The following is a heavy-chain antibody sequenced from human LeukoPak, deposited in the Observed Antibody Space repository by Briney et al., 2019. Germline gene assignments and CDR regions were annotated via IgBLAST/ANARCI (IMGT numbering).Heavy chain of an antibody. Sequence: ASVKVSCKASGGTFSSYAISWVRQAPGQGLEWMGRIIPILGIANYAQKFQGRVTITADKSTSTAYMELSSLRSEDTAVYYCARERYEMATIDYYYYGMDVWGQGTTVTVSS. CDR2: IIPILGIA. D-gene: IGHD5-24*01. CDR3: ARERYEMATIDYYYYGMDV. J-gene: IGHJ6*02. CDR1: GGTFSSYA. V-gene: IGHV1-69*04.